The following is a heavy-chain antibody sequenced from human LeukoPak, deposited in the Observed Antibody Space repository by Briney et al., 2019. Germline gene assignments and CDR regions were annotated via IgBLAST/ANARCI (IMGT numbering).Heavy chain of an antibody. J-gene: IGHJ5*02. CDR2: IYSGGST. Sequence: GGSLRLSCAASGFTVSSSYMSWVRQAPGKGLEWVSVIYSGGSTYYADSVKGRFTISRDNSKNTLYLQMNSLRAEDTAVYYCAGGPSYYYDSRWFDPWGQGTLVTVSS. CDR3: AGGPSYYYDSRWFDP. CDR1: GFTVSSSY. D-gene: IGHD3-22*01. V-gene: IGHV3-53*01.